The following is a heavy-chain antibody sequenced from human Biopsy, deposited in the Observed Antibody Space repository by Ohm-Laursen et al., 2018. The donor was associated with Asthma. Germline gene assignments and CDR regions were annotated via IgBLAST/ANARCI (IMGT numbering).Heavy chain of an antibody. CDR3: ARDPHNSYLAPLRTKFNYYYYGMDV. Sequence: SSVKVSCKASGYTFTSYGISWVRQAPGQGLEWMGGIIPIFGTANYAQKFQGRVTTTADESTSTAYMELSSLRSEDTAVYYCARDPHNSYLAPLRTKFNYYYYGMDVWGQGTTVTVSS. J-gene: IGHJ6*02. CDR2: IIPIFGTA. D-gene: IGHD1-7*01. V-gene: IGHV1-69*01. CDR1: GYTFTSYG.